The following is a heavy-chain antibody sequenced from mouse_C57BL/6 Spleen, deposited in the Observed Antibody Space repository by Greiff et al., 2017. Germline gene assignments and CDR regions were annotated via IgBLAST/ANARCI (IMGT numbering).Heavy chain of an antibody. CDR3: ARGVQTEAIAY. J-gene: IGHJ3*01. D-gene: IGHD2-14*01. V-gene: IGHV1-64*01. CDR1: GYTFTSYW. CDR2: IHPYGGST. Sequence: VQLQQPGAELVKPGSSVKLSCKASGYTFTSYWMHWVKQRPVQGLEWIGMIHPYGGSTNYNEKFKDKATLTVDKSSSTAYMQLSSLTSEDSAVYYCARGVQTEAIAYWGQGTLVTVSA.